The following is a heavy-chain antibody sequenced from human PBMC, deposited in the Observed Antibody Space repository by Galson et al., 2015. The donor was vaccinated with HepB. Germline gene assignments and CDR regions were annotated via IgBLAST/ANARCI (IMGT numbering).Heavy chain of an antibody. Sequence: SVKVSCKASGYTFTSKGISWVRQAPGQGLEWMGWISTENGNTSYVQKLQGRVTMIRDTSTSTAYMELRSLRSDDTAVYYCARDVDHRFDHWGQGTLVTVSS. CDR2: ISTENGNT. V-gene: IGHV1-18*01. CDR1: GYTFTSKG. J-gene: IGHJ4*02. CDR3: ARDVDHRFDH.